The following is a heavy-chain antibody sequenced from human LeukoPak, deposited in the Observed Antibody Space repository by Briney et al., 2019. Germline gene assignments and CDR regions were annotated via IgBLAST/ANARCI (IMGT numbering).Heavy chain of an antibody. J-gene: IGHJ4*02. Sequence: PGGSLRLSCAASGFTFTSYWMHWVRQAPGKGLVWVSRINSDGSSTSYADSVKGRFTISRDNAKNTLYLQMNSLRAEDTAVYYCARGDYGGLSDYWGQGTLVTVSS. V-gene: IGHV3-74*01. CDR2: INSDGSST. CDR1: GFTFTSYW. D-gene: IGHD4-23*01. CDR3: ARGDYGGLSDY.